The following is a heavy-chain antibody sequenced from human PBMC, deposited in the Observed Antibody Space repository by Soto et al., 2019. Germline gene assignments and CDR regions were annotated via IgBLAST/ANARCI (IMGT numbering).Heavy chain of an antibody. CDR2: IHYSGTT. V-gene: IGHV4-59*01. Sequence: SETLSLTCTVSGGSMRNYFWTWIRQPPGKGLEWIGYIHYSGTTSFFPSYNPSLRSRVTIPEDTSKNQFSLKLLSVTTADTAVYFCAAGEASSRNLAPYYLDFWGQGTLVTVSS. CDR1: GGSMRNYF. D-gene: IGHD6-13*01. CDR3: AAGEASSRNLAPYYLDF. J-gene: IGHJ4*02.